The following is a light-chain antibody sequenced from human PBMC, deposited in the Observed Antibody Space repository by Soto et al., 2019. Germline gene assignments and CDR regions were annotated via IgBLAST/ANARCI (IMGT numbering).Light chain of an antibody. V-gene: IGKV3-15*01. CDR1: HSISNN. CDR3: EQRSNWPIT. Sequence: EIVMTQSPASLSVSPGEGATLSCRASHSISNNLVWYQQKPGQAPRLLIYGASTRATGSPARCSGSGSGTGFTLTISSLQPEDFALDYCEQRSNWPITCGQGTRLEIK. CDR2: GAS. J-gene: IGKJ5*01.